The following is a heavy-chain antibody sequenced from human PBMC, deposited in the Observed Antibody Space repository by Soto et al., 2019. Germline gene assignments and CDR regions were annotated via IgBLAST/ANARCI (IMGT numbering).Heavy chain of an antibody. J-gene: IGHJ4*02. CDR3: AKDMLGREYDSSGYYLDY. Sequence: QVQLVESGGGVVQPGRSLRLSCAASGFTFSSYGMHWVRQAPGKGLEWVAVISYDGSNKYYADSVKGRFTIPRDNSKNTLYLQMNSLRAEDTAVYYCAKDMLGREYDSSGYYLDYWGQGTLVTVSS. CDR2: ISYDGSNK. D-gene: IGHD3-22*01. CDR1: GFTFSSYG. V-gene: IGHV3-30*18.